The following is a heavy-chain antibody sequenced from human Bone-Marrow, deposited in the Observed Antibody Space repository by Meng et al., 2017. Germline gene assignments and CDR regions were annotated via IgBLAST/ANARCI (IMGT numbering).Heavy chain of an antibody. CDR2: INHSGST. D-gene: IGHD4-11*01. J-gene: IGHJ4*02. CDR1: GGSFSDYY. Sequence: QVQRQQWGAGLLKPSETLSLNCVVSGGSFSDYYWSWIRQPPGKGLEWIGEINHSGSTNYNPSLESRATISVDTSQNNLSLKLSSVTAADSAVYYCARGPTTMAHDFDYWGQGTLVTVSS. CDR3: ARGPTTMAHDFDY. V-gene: IGHV4-34*01.